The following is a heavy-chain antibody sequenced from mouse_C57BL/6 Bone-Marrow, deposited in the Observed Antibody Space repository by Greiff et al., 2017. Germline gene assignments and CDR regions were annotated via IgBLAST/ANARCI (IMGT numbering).Heavy chain of an antibody. CDR2: ISDGGSYT. D-gene: IGHD2-3*01. CDR1: GFTFSSYA. V-gene: IGHV5-4*01. J-gene: IGHJ2*01. Sequence: EVQVVESGGGLVKPGGSLKLSCAASGFTFSSYAMSWVRQTPEKRLEWVATISDGGSYTYYPDNVKGRFTISRDNAKNNLYLQMSHLKSEDTAMYYCARDLMDDYWGQGTTLTVSS. CDR3: ARDLMDDY.